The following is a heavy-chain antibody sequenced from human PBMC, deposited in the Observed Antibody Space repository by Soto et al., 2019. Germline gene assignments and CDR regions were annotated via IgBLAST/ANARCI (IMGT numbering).Heavy chain of an antibody. J-gene: IGHJ4*02. CDR1: GFTFSDYP. Sequence: QLVESGGGLVQPGGSLRLSCAASGFTFSDYPMNWVRQAPGKGLEWVSSIRTISSAIYFADSVRGRFTISRDNARNSLYLQMTSLRDEDTAVYYCARETPSFDSWGQGILVTVSS. CDR3: ARETPSFDS. V-gene: IGHV3-48*02. D-gene: IGHD2-15*01. CDR2: IRTISSAI.